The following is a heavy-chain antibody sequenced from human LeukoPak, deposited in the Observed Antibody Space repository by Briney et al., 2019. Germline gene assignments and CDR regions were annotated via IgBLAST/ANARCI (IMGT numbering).Heavy chain of an antibody. D-gene: IGHD3-22*01. J-gene: IGHJ4*02. CDR2: IVVGSGDT. Sequence: ASVKVSCKASGFTFTSSAMQWVRQARGQRLEWIGWIVVGSGDTNYAQKFQERVTITRDMSTSTAYMELSSLRSEDTAVYYCAAGISPQAHDNLVYWGQGTLVTVSS. V-gene: IGHV1-58*02. CDR1: GFTFTSSA. CDR3: AAGISPQAHDNLVY.